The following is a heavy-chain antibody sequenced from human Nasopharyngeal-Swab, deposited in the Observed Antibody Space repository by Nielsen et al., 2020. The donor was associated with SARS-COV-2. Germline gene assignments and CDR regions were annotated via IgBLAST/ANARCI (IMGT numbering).Heavy chain of an antibody. Sequence: SVKVSCKASGGTFSSYAISWVRQAPGQGLEWMGGILPIFGTANYAQKFQGRVTITADESTSTAYMELSSLRSEDTAVYYCARRDGYNWGAWYFDLWGRGTLVTVSS. V-gene: IGHV1-69*13. D-gene: IGHD5-24*01. CDR2: ILPIFGTA. CDR3: ARRDGYNWGAWYFDL. J-gene: IGHJ2*01. CDR1: GGTFSSYA.